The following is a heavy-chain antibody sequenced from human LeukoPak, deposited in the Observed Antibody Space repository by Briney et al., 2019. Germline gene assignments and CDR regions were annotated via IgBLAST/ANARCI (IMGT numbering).Heavy chain of an antibody. CDR3: AKDQRGSGDCPVDY. V-gene: IGHV3-30*18. CDR2: ISYDGSDK. J-gene: IGHJ4*02. Sequence: GGTLRLSCAASGFTFSNYGMHWVRQAPGKGLEWVAVISYDGSDKNYADSVKGRFTISRDDSKNTLYLQMNSLRVEDAAVYYCAKDQRGSGDCPVDYWGQGTLVTVSS. D-gene: IGHD2-21*02. CDR1: GFTFSNYG.